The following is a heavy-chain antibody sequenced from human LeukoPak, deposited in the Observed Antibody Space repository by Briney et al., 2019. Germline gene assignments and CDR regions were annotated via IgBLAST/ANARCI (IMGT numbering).Heavy chain of an antibody. CDR3: ARKYHYDSTGYGLDY. Sequence: GGSLRLSCAASGFTFTHYAIHWVRQAPGKGLQWVGFISYDGTNTYYADSVRGRFTISRDNSNSAVYLQMNSLRAEDTAVYYCARKYHYDSTGYGLDYWGQGTLVTVSS. CDR2: ISYDGTNT. D-gene: IGHD3-22*01. CDR1: GFTFTHYA. V-gene: IGHV3-30*04. J-gene: IGHJ4*02.